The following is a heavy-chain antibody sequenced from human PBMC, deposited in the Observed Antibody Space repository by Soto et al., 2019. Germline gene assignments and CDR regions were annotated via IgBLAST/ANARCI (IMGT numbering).Heavy chain of an antibody. J-gene: IGHJ4*02. D-gene: IGHD3-16*02. Sequence: QVQLVESGGGVVQPGRSLRLFCAASGFTFSSYGMHWVRQAPGKGLEWVAVISYDGSNKYYADSVKGRFTISRDNSKNTLYLQMNSLRAEDTAVYYCAKDRYDYVWGSYRFENPRDFDYLGQGTLVTVSS. V-gene: IGHV3-30*18. CDR3: AKDRYDYVWGSYRFENPRDFDY. CDR1: GFTFSSYG. CDR2: ISYDGSNK.